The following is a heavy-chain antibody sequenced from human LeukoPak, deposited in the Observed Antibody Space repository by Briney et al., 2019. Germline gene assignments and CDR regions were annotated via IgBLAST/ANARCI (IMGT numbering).Heavy chain of an antibody. D-gene: IGHD6-6*01. V-gene: IGHV3-74*01. Sequence: GGSLRLSCPASGFTFSTYWMHWVRQAPGKGLVWVSRINSDGSSTIYADSVKGRFTISRDNAKNTLYLQMNSLRADDTAVYYWARGGVYSTSAVDYWGQGTLVTVSS. CDR1: GFTFSTYW. CDR2: INSDGSST. CDR3: ARGGVYSTSAVDY. J-gene: IGHJ4*02.